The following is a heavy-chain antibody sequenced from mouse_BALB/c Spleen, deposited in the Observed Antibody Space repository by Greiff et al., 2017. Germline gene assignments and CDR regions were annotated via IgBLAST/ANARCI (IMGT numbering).Heavy chain of an antibody. J-gene: IGHJ2*01. CDR1: GFTFSSYG. V-gene: IGHV5-6-3*01. CDR2: INSNGGST. Sequence: EVHLVESGGGLVQPGGSLKLSCAASGFTFSSYGMSWVRQTPDKRLELVATINSNGGSTYYPDSVKGRFTISRDNAKNTLYLQMSRLKSEDTAMYYCARRYYGSSYYFDYWGQGTTLTVSS. D-gene: IGHD1-1*01. CDR3: ARRYYGSSYYFDY.